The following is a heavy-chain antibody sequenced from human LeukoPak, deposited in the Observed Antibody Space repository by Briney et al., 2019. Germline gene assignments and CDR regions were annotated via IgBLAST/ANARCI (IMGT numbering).Heavy chain of an antibody. D-gene: IGHD3-22*01. V-gene: IGHV3-30*02. Sequence: GGSLRLSCAASGFTFSSYGMHWVRQAPGKGLEWVAFIRYDGSNKYYADSVKGRFTISRDNSKNTLYLQTNSLRAEDTAVYYCANTLSSSGSFDYWGQGTLVTVSS. CDR1: GFTFSSYG. CDR3: ANTLSSSGSFDY. CDR2: IRYDGSNK. J-gene: IGHJ4*02.